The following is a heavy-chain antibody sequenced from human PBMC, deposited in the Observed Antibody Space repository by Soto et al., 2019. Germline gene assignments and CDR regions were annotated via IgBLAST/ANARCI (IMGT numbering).Heavy chain of an antibody. CDR3: ARATGVHDAFDI. CDR1: GFTFSTYT. V-gene: IGHV3-21*01. D-gene: IGHD2-8*01. CDR2: ISTSGSYI. J-gene: IGHJ3*02. Sequence: PGGSLRLSCAAPGFTFSTYTMNWVRQAPGMGLEWVSSISTSGSYIYSADSVKGRFTISRDNAKNSLFLQMNSLRAEDTAVYYCARATGVHDAFDIWGQGTMVTVSS.